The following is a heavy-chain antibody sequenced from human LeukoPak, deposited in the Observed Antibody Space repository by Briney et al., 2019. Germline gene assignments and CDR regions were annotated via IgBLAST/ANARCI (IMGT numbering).Heavy chain of an antibody. J-gene: IGHJ1*01. V-gene: IGHV1-8*01. CDR1: GSTFTSCD. CDR3: TRNTAGARYFQR. Sequence: GASVKVSCEASGSTFTSCDINWVRQATGQGLEWMGWMNPNSGHTGYAQKFQGRVTMTRNTSVSTAYMELSSLTSEDTAVYYCTRNTAGARYFQRWGQGTLVTVSS. D-gene: IGHD5-18*01. CDR2: MNPNSGHT.